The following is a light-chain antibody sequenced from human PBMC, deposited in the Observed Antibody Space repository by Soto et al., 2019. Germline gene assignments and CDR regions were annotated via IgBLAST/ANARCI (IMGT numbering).Light chain of an antibody. CDR2: DAS. CDR1: QPISSW. Sequence: DIQMAQSPPTLSASVGDRVTNPCRASQPISSWLAWYYQKPGKAPKLLIYDASNLESGVPSRFSGSGSGTEFTLTISSLQPEDFGIYYCQQYENYWTFGQGTKVDIK. V-gene: IGKV1-5*01. J-gene: IGKJ1*01. CDR3: QQYENYWT.